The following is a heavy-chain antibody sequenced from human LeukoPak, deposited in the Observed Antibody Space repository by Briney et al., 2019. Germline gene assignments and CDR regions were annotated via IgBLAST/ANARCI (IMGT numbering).Heavy chain of an antibody. Sequence: KPSEPLSLTCTVSGGSISSYYWSWIRQPPGKGLEWIGYIYYSGSTNYNHSLKSRFTISVDTSKNQFYLKMSSVTAADTAVYYCARVIDYYGSGSYVDYWGQGTLVTVSS. D-gene: IGHD3-10*01. CDR3: ARVIDYYGSGSYVDY. V-gene: IGHV4-59*01. CDR2: IYYSGST. J-gene: IGHJ4*02. CDR1: GGSISSYY.